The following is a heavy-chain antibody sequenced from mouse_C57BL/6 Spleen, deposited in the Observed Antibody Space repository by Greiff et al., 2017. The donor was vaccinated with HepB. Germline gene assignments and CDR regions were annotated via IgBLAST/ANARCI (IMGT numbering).Heavy chain of an antibody. CDR3: TTRGYYGSSSWYFDV. D-gene: IGHD1-1*01. J-gene: IGHJ1*03. Sequence: VQLQQSGAELVRPGASVKLSCTASGFNIKDYYMHWVKQRPEQGLEWIGRIDPEDGDTEYAPKFQGKATMTADTSSNTAYLQLSSLTSEDTAVYYCTTRGYYGSSSWYFDVWGTGTTVTVSS. CDR2: IDPEDGDT. V-gene: IGHV14-1*01. CDR1: GFNIKDYY.